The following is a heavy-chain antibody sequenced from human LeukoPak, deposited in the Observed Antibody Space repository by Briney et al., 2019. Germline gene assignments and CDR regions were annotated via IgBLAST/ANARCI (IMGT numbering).Heavy chain of an antibody. CDR1: GYTFTSYG. Sequence: ASVKVSCKASGYTFTSYGISWVRQAPGQGLEWMGWISAYNGNTNNAQKLQGRVTMTTDTSTSTAYMELRSLRSDDTAVYYCARDGSITMVRGVIITIDYWGQGTLVTVSS. CDR3: ARDGSITMVRGVIITIDY. V-gene: IGHV1-18*01. D-gene: IGHD3-10*01. CDR2: ISAYNGNT. J-gene: IGHJ4*02.